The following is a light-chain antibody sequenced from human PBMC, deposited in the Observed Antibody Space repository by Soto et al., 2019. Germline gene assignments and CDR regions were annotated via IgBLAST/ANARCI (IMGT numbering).Light chain of an antibody. CDR3: SSYAGNNIFV. J-gene: IGLJ1*01. Sequence: QSALTQPPSASGSPGQSVTISCTGTSSDVGGYNYVSWYQQHPGKAPKLMIYEVTKRPSGVPDRFSGSKSGNTASLTVSGLQPEDEADYYCSSYAGNNIFVFGTGTKVTVL. CDR2: EVT. V-gene: IGLV2-8*01. CDR1: SSDVGGYNY.